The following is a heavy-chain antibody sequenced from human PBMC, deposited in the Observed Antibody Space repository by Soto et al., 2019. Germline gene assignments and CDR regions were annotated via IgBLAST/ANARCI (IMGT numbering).Heavy chain of an antibody. J-gene: IGHJ5*02. CDR2: VSSTGSS. Sequence: SETLSLTCTVSGGSISNYYWSWIRQSAEKRLEWIGRVSSTGSSYYNPSLKSRVTISVDTSKNQVSLNLTSVTAADTAVYYCARGVPEAGTDCFDPWGQGTLVTVSS. V-gene: IGHV4-4*07. CDR1: GGSISNYY. D-gene: IGHD6-19*01. CDR3: ARGVPEAGTDCFDP.